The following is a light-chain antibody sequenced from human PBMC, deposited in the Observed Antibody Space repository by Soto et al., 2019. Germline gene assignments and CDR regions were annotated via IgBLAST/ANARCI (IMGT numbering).Light chain of an antibody. CDR1: SSDVGSYNL. V-gene: IGLV2-23*02. Sequence: QSALTQPASVSGSPGQSITISCTGTSSDVGSYNLVSWYQQHPGKAPKLMIYEXXXXXXXXXXXXXXSKSGNTASLTISGXXXEXXXXXXCCSYAGSYTFVVFGGGTKLTVL. CDR2: EXX. CDR3: CSYAGSYTFVV. J-gene: IGLJ3*02.